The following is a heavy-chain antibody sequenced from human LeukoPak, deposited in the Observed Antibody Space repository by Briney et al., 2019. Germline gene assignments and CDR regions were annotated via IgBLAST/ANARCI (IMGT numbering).Heavy chain of an antibody. CDR1: GFTFSSYE. D-gene: IGHD3-16*01. CDR3: AKDDNYIRFLS. CDR2: ISSSGSTI. J-gene: IGHJ5*02. Sequence: GGTLRLSCAASGFTFSSYEMNWVRQAPGKGLEWVSYISSSGSTIYYADSVKGRFTISRDNSKNTLYLQMNSLRAEDTAVYYCAKDDNYIRFLSWGQGTLVTVSS. V-gene: IGHV3-48*03.